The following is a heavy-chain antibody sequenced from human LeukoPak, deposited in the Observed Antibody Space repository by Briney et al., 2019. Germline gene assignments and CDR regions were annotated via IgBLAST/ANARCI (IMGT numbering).Heavy chain of an antibody. V-gene: IGHV4-39*07. D-gene: IGHD3-10*01. CDR2: IYYSGST. CDR1: GGSISSNSYY. J-gene: IGHJ4*02. Sequence: PSETLSLTCTVSGGSISSNSYYWGWIRQPPGKGLKWVGSIYYSGSTYYNPSLKSRVTISVDTSKNQFSLKLSSVTAADTAVYYCARLGPGFTMVRGVISLFDYWGQGTLVTVSS. CDR3: ARLGPGFTMVRGVISLFDY.